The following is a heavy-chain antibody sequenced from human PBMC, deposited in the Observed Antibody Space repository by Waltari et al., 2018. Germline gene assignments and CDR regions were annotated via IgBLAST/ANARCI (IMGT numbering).Heavy chain of an antibody. J-gene: IGHJ3*02. CDR2: VDTADGET. Sequence: EVQLVQSGAEVKKPGATVNISCKASGYTFTDYYMHWVQKAPGKAVVWMGRVDTADGETIYAEKFQSRVTITADTSTDTAYMELSSLRAEDTAVYYCAPRVVSDAFDIWGQGTMVTVSS. D-gene: IGHD3-3*01. CDR3: APRVVSDAFDI. CDR1: GYTFTDYY. V-gene: IGHV1-69-2*01.